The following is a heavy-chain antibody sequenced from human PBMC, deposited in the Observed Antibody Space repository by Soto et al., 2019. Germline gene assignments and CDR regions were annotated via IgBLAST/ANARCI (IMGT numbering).Heavy chain of an antibody. V-gene: IGHV4-59*01. D-gene: IGHD3-16*02. J-gene: IGHJ4*02. CDR1: GGSISSYY. CDR3: ARSAYDYIWGSYRYEGVPYFDY. Sequence: QVQLQESGPGPVKPSETLSLTCTVSGGSISSYYWSWIRQPPGKGLEWIGYIYYSGSTNYNPSLKSRFTISVDTSKNQVSLKLSSVTAADTAVYYCARSAYDYIWGSYRYEGVPYFDYWGQGTLVTVSS. CDR2: IYYSGST.